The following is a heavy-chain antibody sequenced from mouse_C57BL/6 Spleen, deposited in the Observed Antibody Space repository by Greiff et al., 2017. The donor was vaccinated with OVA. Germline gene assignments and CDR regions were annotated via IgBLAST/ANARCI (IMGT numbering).Heavy chain of an antibody. CDR3: AKSYYGIHWLAY. D-gene: IGHD1-1*01. CDR2: IDPSDSCT. CDR1: GYTFTSYW. J-gene: IGHJ3*01. V-gene: IGHV1-50*01. Sequence: QVQLQQPGAELVKPGASVKLSCKASGYTFTSYWMQWVKQRPGQGLEWIGEIDPSDSCTNYNQKFKGKATLTVDTSSITAYMQLRSLPSDDSAFYDCAKSYYGIHWLAYWGQGTLVTVSA.